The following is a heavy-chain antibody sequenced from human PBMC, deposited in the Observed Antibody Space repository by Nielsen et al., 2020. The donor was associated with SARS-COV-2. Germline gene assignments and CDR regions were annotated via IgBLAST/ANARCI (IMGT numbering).Heavy chain of an antibody. J-gene: IGHJ6*02. V-gene: IGHV4-59*01. CDR2: IHNTGST. CDR3: ARVYYYGSGSRRPYYYGMDV. D-gene: IGHD3-10*01. Sequence: WIRQPPGKGLERIGNIHNTGSTNYNPSLKSRVTISVDTSKNQFSLKVNSVTAAATAVYYCARVYYYGSGSRRPYYYGMDVWGQGTTVTVSS.